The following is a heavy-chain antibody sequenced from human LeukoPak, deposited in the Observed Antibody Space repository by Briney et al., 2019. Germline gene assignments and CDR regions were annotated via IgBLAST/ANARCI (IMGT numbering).Heavy chain of an antibody. D-gene: IGHD5-18*01. CDR3: ARDVDTALVPHFDY. CDR2: IKQDGSEK. CDR1: GFTFSSYW. V-gene: IGHV3-7*01. J-gene: IGHJ4*02. Sequence: GGSLRLSCAASGFTFSSYWMSWVRQAPGKGLEWVANIKQDGSEKYYVDSVKGRFTISRDNAKNSLYLQMNSLRTEDTAVYYCARDVDTALVPHFDYWGQGTLVTVSS.